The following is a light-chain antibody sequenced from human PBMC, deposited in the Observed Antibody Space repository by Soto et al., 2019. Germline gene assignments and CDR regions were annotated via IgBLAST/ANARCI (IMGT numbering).Light chain of an antibody. V-gene: IGLV1-44*01. CDR3: AAWDDSLNGHG. CDR2: SNN. J-gene: IGLJ1*01. Sequence: PSASGTPGQRVTISCSGSSSKIGSNTVNWYQQLPGTAPKLLIYSNNQLPSGVPDRFSGSKSGTSASLAISGLQSEDEADYYCAAWDDSLNGHGFGTGTKVTVL. CDR1: SSKIGSNT.